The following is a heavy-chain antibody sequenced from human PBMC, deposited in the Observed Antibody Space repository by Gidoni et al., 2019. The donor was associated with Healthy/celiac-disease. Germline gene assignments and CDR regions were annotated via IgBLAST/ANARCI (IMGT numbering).Heavy chain of an antibody. CDR2: IYPGDSDT. CDR3: ARLLAGAARPRGAFDI. Sequence: EVQLVQSGAEVKKPGESLKISCKGSGYSFTSYWIGWVRQMPGKGLEWMGIIYPGDSDTRYSPSFQGQVTISADKSISTAYLQWSSLKASDTAMYYCARLLAGAARPRGAFDIWGQGTMVTVSS. J-gene: IGHJ3*02. D-gene: IGHD6-6*01. CDR1: GYSFTSYW. V-gene: IGHV5-51*01.